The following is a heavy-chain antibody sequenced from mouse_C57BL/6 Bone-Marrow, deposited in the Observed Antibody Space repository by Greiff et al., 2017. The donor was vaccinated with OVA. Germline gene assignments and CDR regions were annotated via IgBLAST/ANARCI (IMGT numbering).Heavy chain of an antibody. CDR1: GFTFSSYA. CDR2: ISDGGSYT. J-gene: IGHJ3*01. V-gene: IGHV5-4*01. D-gene: IGHD2-5*01. Sequence: EVQLVESGGGLVKPGGSLKLSCAASGFTFSSYAMSWVRQTPEKRLEWVATISDGGSYTYYPDNVKGRFTISRDNAKNNLYLQMSHLKSEDTAMYYCARDLGYYSNYLFAYWGQGTLVTVSA. CDR3: ARDLGYYSNYLFAY.